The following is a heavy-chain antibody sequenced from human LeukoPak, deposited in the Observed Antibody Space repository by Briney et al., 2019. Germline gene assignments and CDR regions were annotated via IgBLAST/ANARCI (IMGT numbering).Heavy chain of an antibody. CDR1: GFTFSSYG. CDR3: ASMVRGVITRSFDY. Sequence: GGSLRLSCAASGFTFSSYGMHWVRQAPGKGLEWVAFIRYDGSNKYYADSVKGRFTIYRDNSKNTLYLQMNSLRAEDTAVYYCASMVRGVITRSFDYWGQGTLVTVSS. V-gene: IGHV3-30*02. J-gene: IGHJ4*02. CDR2: IRYDGSNK. D-gene: IGHD3-10*01.